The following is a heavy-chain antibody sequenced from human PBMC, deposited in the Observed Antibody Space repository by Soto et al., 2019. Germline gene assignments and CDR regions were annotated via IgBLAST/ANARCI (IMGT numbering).Heavy chain of an antibody. J-gene: IGHJ6*02. Sequence: RLSCAASGFTFSTYAMSWVRQAPGKGLEWVSAISGSGGSTYYADSVKGRFTISRDNSKKTLYLQMNSLRAEDTAVYYCAKDTRSSSPNYYYYGMDVWGQGTTVTVSS. CDR3: AKDTRSSSPNYYYYGMDV. CDR2: ISGSGGST. V-gene: IGHV3-23*01. CDR1: GFTFSTYA. D-gene: IGHD6-13*01.